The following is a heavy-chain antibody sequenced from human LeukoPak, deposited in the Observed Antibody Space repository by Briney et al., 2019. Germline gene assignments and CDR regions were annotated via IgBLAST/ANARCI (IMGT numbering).Heavy chain of an antibody. CDR3: ARIRAYSGSYSRAFDI. CDR2: ISAYNGNT. CDR1: GYTFTSYG. Sequence: ASVKVSCKAPGYTFTSYGISWVRQAPGQGLEWMGWISAYNGNTNYAQKLQGRVTMTTDTSTSTAYMELRSLRSDDTAVYYCARIRAYSGSYSRAFDIWGQGTMVTVSS. V-gene: IGHV1-18*01. D-gene: IGHD1-26*01. J-gene: IGHJ3*02.